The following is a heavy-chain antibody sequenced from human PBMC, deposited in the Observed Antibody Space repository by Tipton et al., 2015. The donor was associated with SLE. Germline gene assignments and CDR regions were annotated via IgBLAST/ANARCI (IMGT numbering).Heavy chain of an antibody. Sequence: TLSLTCAVYGESFSGYYWSWIRQPPGKGLEWIGEINHSGSTNYNPSLKSRVTISVDTSKNQFSLKLSSVTAADTAVYYCAGASINYYDSSGSRDYWGQGTLVTVSS. J-gene: IGHJ4*02. CDR3: AGASINYYDSSGSRDY. D-gene: IGHD3-22*01. CDR2: INHSGST. CDR1: GESFSGYY. V-gene: IGHV4-34*01.